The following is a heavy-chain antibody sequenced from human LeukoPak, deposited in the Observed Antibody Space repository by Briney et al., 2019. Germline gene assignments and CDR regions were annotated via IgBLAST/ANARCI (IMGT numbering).Heavy chain of an antibody. CDR2: ISPYNGNT. CDR1: GYTFTSYG. J-gene: IGHJ5*02. V-gene: IGHV1-18*01. CDR3: ARDQRGYGDSSGASKWLDP. Sequence: ASVKVSCKASGYTFTSYGINWVRQAPGQGLEWMGWISPYNGNTKYAEKIQRRVTITTDTSTSTAYMELRSLSSDDTAVYYCARDQRGYGDSSGASKWLDPWGQGTLVTVSS. D-gene: IGHD4-17*01.